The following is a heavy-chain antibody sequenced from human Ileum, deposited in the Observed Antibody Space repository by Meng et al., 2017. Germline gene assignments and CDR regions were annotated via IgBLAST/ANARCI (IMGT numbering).Heavy chain of an antibody. CDR1: GGSVSSS. D-gene: IGHD6-19*01. CDR3: ARDRRDSSGWFYFDY. CDR2: IYYSGNT. Sequence: QWQRQGSGLGLVRPSETPSLPCPLSGGSVSSSWSWIRQPPGKGLEWIGHIYYSGNTNYNPSLKSRVTISVDTSKNQFSLKLSSVTAADTAVYFCARDRRDSSGWFYFDYWAQGTLVSLL. J-gene: IGHJ4*02. V-gene: IGHV4-59*02.